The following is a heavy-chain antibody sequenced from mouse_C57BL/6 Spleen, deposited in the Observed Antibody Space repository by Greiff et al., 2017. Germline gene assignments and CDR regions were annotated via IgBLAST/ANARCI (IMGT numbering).Heavy chain of an antibody. J-gene: IGHJ3*01. CDR3: AREVTFAY. CDR1: GFTFSDYY. Sequence: EVKLVESEGGLVQPGSSMKLSCTASGFTFSDYYMAWVRQVPEKGLEWVANINYDGSSTYYLDSLKSRFIISRDNAKNILYLQMSSLKSEDTATYYCAREVTFAYWGQGTLVTVSA. D-gene: IGHD2-2*01. V-gene: IGHV5-16*01. CDR2: INYDGSST.